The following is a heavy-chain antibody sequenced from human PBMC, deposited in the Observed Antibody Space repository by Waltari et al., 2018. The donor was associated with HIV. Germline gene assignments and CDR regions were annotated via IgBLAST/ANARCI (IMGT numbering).Heavy chain of an antibody. V-gene: IGHV3-23*01. Sequence: ISRDNSKNTLYLQMNSLRAEDTAVYYCAKDRDAAAALAGGLDYWGQGTLVTVSS. CDR3: AKDRDAAAALAGGLDY. D-gene: IGHD6-13*01. J-gene: IGHJ4*02.